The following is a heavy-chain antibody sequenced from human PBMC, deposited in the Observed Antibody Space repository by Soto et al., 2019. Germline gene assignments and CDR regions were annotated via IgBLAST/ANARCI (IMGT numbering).Heavy chain of an antibody. Sequence: PGGSLRLSCAASGFTLSSYVMSWVRQAPGKGLEWVSGISSSGGSTYYADSVKGRFTISRDNSKNTLYLQMNSLRAEDTAVYYCATHYGSGSYPAAFDIWGQGTMVTVSS. CDR3: ATHYGSGSYPAAFDI. J-gene: IGHJ3*02. V-gene: IGHV3-23*01. CDR1: GFTLSSYV. CDR2: ISSSGGST. D-gene: IGHD3-10*01.